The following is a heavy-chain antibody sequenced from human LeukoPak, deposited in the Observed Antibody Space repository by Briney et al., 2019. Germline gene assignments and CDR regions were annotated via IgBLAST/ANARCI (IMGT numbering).Heavy chain of an antibody. CDR2: VDPEDGET. J-gene: IGHJ4*02. V-gene: IGHV1-69-2*01. CDR1: GYTFTDYY. D-gene: IGHD3-22*01. Sequence: ASVKVSCKVSGYTFTDYYMHWVQQAPGKGLEWMGLVDPEDGETIYAEKFLGRVTITADTSTDTAYMELSSLRSEDTAVYYCATARGAMIVVGPPDYWGQGTLVTVSS. CDR3: ATARGAMIVVGPPDY.